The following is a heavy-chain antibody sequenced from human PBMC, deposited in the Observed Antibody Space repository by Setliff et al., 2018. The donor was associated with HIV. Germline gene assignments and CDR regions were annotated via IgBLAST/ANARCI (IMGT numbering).Heavy chain of an antibody. D-gene: IGHD5-18*01. V-gene: IGHV1-18*04. J-gene: IGHJ6*03. Sequence: ASVKVSCKASGYAFINFGITWVRQAPGQGLEWVGYISGYNGNTKYAQNVQGRVTMTTDTSTSTAYMELRSLRYDDTAVYYCARDPRSGYDSDTAMVTVYYYYMDVWGKGTTVTVSS. CDR1: GYAFINFG. CDR3: ARDPRSGYDSDTAMVTVYYYYMDV. CDR2: ISGYNGNT.